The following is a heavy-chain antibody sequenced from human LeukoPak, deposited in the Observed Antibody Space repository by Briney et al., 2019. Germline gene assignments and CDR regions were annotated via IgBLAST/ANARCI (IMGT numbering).Heavy chain of an antibody. CDR1: GGSFSGYY. CDR2: INHSGST. J-gene: IGHJ5*02. V-gene: IGHV4-34*01. Sequence: SETLSLTCAVYGGSFSGYYWSWIRQPPGKGLEWIGEINHSGSTNYNPSLKSRVTISVDTSKNQFSLKLSSVTAADTAVYYCARGRWGYSYGSRYSWFDPWGQGTLVTVSS. D-gene: IGHD5-18*01. CDR3: ARGRWGYSYGSRYSWFDP.